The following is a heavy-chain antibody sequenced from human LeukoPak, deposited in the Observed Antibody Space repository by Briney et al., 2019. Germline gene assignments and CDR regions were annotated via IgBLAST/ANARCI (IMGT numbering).Heavy chain of an antibody. J-gene: IGHJ4*02. Sequence: SETLSLTCTVSGGSISSYYWSWIRQPPGKGLEWIAYISDIGSTNYNPSLKSRVTMSLDTSKNQFSLKLSSVTAADTAVYYCARGGELLDDWGQGTLVTVSS. D-gene: IGHD1-7*01. CDR1: GGSISSYY. CDR2: ISDIGST. V-gene: IGHV4-59*01. CDR3: ARGGELLDD.